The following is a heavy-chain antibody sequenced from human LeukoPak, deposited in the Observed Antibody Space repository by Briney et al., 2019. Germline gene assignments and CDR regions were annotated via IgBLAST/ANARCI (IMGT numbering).Heavy chain of an antibody. J-gene: IGHJ4*02. D-gene: IGHD3-22*01. CDR2: IVGSSGNT. Sequence: GGSLRLSCAVSGFTLSTYAMTWVRQAPGKGLEWVSSIVGSSGNTYYADSVKGRFTISRDNSKNTLYLQMNSLRAEDTAVYYCAKSQPSYYYDSSGYSPFDYWGQGTLVTVSS. CDR1: GFTLSTYA. CDR3: AKSQPSYYYDSSGYSPFDY. V-gene: IGHV3-23*01.